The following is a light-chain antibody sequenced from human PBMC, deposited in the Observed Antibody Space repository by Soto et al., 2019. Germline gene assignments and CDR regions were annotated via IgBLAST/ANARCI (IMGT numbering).Light chain of an antibody. J-gene: IGLJ2*01. CDR3: QSYDSSLSGSL. CDR2: GNS. V-gene: IGLV1-40*01. CDR1: SSNIGAGYD. Sequence: QSALTQPPSVSGAPGQRVTISCTGSSSNIGAGYDVHWYQQLPGTAPKLLIYGNSNRPSGVPDRFSCSKSGTSASLAITGLQAEDEADYYCQSYDSSLSGSLFGGGTKLTVL.